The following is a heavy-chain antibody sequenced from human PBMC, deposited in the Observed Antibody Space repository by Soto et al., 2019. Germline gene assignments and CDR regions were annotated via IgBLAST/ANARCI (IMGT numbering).Heavy chain of an antibody. V-gene: IGHV4-59*01. CDR3: ARDRIAVAGDYYYGMDV. CDR1: GGSISSYY. CDR2: IYYSGST. J-gene: IGHJ6*02. Sequence: SETLSLTCTVSGGSISSYYWSWIRQPLGKGLEWIGYIYYSGSTNYNPSLKSRVTISVDTSKNQFSLKLSSVTAADTAVYYCARDRIAVAGDYYYGMDVWGQGTTVTVSS. D-gene: IGHD6-19*01.